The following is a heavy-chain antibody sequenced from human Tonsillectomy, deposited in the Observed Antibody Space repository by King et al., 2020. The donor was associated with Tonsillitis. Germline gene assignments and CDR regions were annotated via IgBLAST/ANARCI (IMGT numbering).Heavy chain of an antibody. V-gene: IGHV3-53*01. CDR2: IYSGGST. CDR1: GFTVSSTY. CDR3: ARDYYGSGFPDY. D-gene: IGHD3-10*01. J-gene: IGHJ4*02. Sequence: QLVQSGGGLIQPGGSLRLSCAASGFTVSSTYMNWVRQAPGKGLEWVSVIYSGGSTYYADSVKGRFSISRDNSKNTLYLQMNSLRAEDTAVYYCARDYYGSGFPDYWGQGTLVTVSS.